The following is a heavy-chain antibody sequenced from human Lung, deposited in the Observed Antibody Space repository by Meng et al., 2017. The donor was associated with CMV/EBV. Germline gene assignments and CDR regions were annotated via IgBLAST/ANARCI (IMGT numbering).Heavy chain of an antibody. CDR1: GFTFSGYW. CDR2: IKQDGSEE. Sequence: GESXKISCAASGFTFSGYWMTWVRQAPGKGLEWVANIKQDGSEEYYVDSVKGRFTISRDNAKNTLYLQMNSLRAEDTAVYYCATDCTFGSCSHTGYYSYYYGRDVWXQGNXVTVSS. CDR3: ATDCTFGSCSHTGYYSYYYGRDV. J-gene: IGHJ6*02. V-gene: IGHV3-7*01. D-gene: IGHD2-15*01.